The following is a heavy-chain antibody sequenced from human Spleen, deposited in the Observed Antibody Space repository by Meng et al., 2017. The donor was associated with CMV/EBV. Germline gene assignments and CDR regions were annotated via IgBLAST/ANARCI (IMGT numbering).Heavy chain of an antibody. CDR2: IYYSGRT. D-gene: IGHD1-1*01. CDR1: GGSLSRSNYS. J-gene: IGHJ4*02. Sequence: VSGGSLSRSNYSWCWIRPPPGKGLEWIGSIYYSGRTSYNPSLKSRVTISVDTSKNQFSLNLSSVTAADTAVYYCARRETTGTTVDYWGQGTLVTVSS. CDR3: ARRETTGTTVDY. V-gene: IGHV4-39*01.